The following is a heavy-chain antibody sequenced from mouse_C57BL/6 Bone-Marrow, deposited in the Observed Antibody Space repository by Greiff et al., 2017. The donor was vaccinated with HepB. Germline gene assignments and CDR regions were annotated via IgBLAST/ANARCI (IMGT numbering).Heavy chain of an antibody. D-gene: IGHD1-1*01. CDR3: ARRGYYGSSLPWFAY. Sequence: VQLQQPGAELVKPGASVKMSCKASGYTFTSYWITWVKQRPGQGLEWIGDIYPGSGSTNYNEKFKSKATLTVDTSSSTAYMQLSSLTSEDSAVYYCARRGYYGSSLPWFAYWGQGTLVTVSA. CDR1: GYTFTSYW. V-gene: IGHV1-55*01. J-gene: IGHJ3*01. CDR2: IYPGSGST.